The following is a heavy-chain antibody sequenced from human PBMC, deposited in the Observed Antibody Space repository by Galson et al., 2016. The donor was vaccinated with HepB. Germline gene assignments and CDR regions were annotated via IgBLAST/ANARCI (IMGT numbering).Heavy chain of an antibody. Sequence: SETLSLTCTVSGVSIPGAAITESSYFWGWVRQPPGKGLEWIGIIYSGGSTHYNPSLKSRVTISEDTSADRFSLDLRSATGADTAVYYCVRGRLREIEYFDLWGRGTLVTVSS. D-gene: IGHD5-24*01. CDR2: IYSGGST. CDR1: GVSIPGAAITESSYF. V-gene: IGHV4-39*02. J-gene: IGHJ2*01. CDR3: VRGRLREIEYFDL.